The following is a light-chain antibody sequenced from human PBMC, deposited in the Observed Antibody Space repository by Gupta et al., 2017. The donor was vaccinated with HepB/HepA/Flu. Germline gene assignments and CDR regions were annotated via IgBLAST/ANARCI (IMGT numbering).Light chain of an antibody. V-gene: IGKV3-15*01. CDR1: QSVSAN. CDR3: RQYNNWPPFT. J-gene: IGKJ3*01. Sequence: EIVMTQSPATLSVSPGERVTLSCRASQSVSANLAWYQQKPGQAPRLLISGASTRATGVPARFSGSGSGTEFTLTISSLQSEDFAVYYCRQYNNWPPFTFGPGTKVDIK. CDR2: GAS.